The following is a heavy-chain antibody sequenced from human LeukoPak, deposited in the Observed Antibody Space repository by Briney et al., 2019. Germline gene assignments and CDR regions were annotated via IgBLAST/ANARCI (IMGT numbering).Heavy chain of an antibody. CDR1: GFTFSSYA. D-gene: IGHD6-13*01. CDR3: AKDTSSSWNYYYYYGMDV. CDR2: ISGSGGST. Sequence: PGGSLRLSCAASGFTFSSYAMSWVRQAPGKGLEWVSAISGSGGSTYYADSVKGRFTISRDNSKNTLYLQMNSLRAEDTAVYYCAKDTSSSWNYYYYYGMDVWGQGTTVTVSS. J-gene: IGHJ6*02. V-gene: IGHV3-23*01.